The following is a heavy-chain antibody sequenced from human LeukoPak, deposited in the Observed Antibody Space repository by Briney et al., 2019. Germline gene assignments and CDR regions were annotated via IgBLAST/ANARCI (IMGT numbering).Heavy chain of an antibody. CDR1: RGTFPNYD. CDR3: ATLCSGGFCYIDY. Sequence: SVEVSCKASRGTFPNYDISWVRQAPGQGLEWMGRFVPSVDVANYSPKFRGRVTITADKSTTTVFMELSSLRSEDTAVYYCATLCSGGFCYIDYWGQGMLVTVSS. J-gene: IGHJ4*02. D-gene: IGHD2-15*01. V-gene: IGHV1-69*04. CDR2: FVPSVDVA.